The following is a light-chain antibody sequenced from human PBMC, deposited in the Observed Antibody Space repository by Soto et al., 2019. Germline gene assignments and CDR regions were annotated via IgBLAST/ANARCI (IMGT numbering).Light chain of an antibody. J-gene: IGLJ2*01. Sequence: QSVLTQPASVSGSPGQSITISCTGSSSDVGGYNYVSWYQQHPGKAPKLMIYDVSNWPSGVSNRFSGSKSGNTASLTISGLQAEDEADYYCSSYTSSNIVVFGGGTKLTVL. CDR1: SSDVGGYNY. V-gene: IGLV2-14*01. CDR3: SSYTSSNIVV. CDR2: DVS.